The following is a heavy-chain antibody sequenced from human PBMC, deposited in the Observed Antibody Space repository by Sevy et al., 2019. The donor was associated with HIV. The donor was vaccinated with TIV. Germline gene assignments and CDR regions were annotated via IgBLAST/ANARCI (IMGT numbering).Heavy chain of an antibody. CDR2: ITGLFATP. CDR1: GGTFNSYS. J-gene: IGHJ6*02. CDR3: ALGGGYQPLANYYYALDV. Sequence: ASVKVSCKASGGTFNSYSISWVRLAPGQGLEWMGGITGLFATPNYAQNFQGRVTITADKSTSVAYMELRSLKSDDTAVYYCALGGGYQPLANYYYALDVWGQGTTVTVSS. V-gene: IGHV1-69*06. D-gene: IGHD2-2*01.